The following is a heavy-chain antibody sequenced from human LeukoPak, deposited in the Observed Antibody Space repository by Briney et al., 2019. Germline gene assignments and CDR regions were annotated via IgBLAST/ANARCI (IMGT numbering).Heavy chain of an antibody. Sequence: PGGSLRLSGAASGFTFSSYGMHWVRKAPGKGLEWVAVISYDGSNKYYADSVKGRFTISRDNSKNTLYLQMNSLRAEDTAVYYCAKDSSGDYYDFDYWGQGTLVTVSS. D-gene: IGHD3-22*01. CDR2: ISYDGSNK. CDR3: AKDSSGDYYDFDY. CDR1: GFTFSSYG. V-gene: IGHV3-30*18. J-gene: IGHJ4*02.